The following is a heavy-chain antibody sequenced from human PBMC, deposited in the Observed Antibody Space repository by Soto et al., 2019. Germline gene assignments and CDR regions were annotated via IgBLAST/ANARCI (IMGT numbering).Heavy chain of an antibody. Sequence: ASVKVSCKASGYTFTGYYLHWVLQAPGEGLEWMGWVNPISGDTNYAQKFQGRVIMTRDRSITTVHMELSRLRSDDTAVYYCAREEGFRITMDRGRWFDPWGQGTLVTVSS. CDR3: AREEGFRITMDRGRWFDP. V-gene: IGHV1-2*02. CDR2: VNPISGDT. D-gene: IGHD3-10*01. CDR1: GYTFTGYY. J-gene: IGHJ5*02.